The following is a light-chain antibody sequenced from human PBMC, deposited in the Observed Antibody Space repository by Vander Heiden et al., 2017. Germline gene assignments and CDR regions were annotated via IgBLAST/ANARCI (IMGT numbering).Light chain of an antibody. V-gene: IGLV1-47*01. CDR1: TPNIESNY. CDR3: AAWDESLTGRVV. J-gene: IGLJ2*01. CDR2: RNT. Sequence: HSVLTQPPSASGTPGQRGHISFSGSTPNIESNYVYWYQPVPGTAPKLLIFRNTQRPSGVPDRFSGSKSVTSAFLAISGLRSEDEADYYCAAWDESLTGRVVFGGGTKLTGL.